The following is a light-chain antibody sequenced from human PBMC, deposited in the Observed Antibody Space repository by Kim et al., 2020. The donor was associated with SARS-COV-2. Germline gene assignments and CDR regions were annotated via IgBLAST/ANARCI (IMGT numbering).Light chain of an antibody. CDR2: EDH. CDR1: SGSSVSDL. CDR3: QSYDDNIWV. J-gene: IGLJ3*02. Sequence: KTVIISCTRSSGSSVSDLVQWFQQRPGSSPTTVIYEDHKRPSGVPDRFSGSVDSSSNSASLTISGLRTEDEADYYCQSYDDNIWVFGGGTKLTVL. V-gene: IGLV6-57*01.